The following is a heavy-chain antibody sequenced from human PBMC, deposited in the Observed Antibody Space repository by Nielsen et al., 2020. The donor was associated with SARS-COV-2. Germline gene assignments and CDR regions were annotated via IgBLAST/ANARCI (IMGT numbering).Heavy chain of an antibody. J-gene: IGHJ5*02. Sequence: WIRQPPGKGLEWVSGIIGSGTRTHYADSVEGRFTISRDNSKNTLFLQMDSLRAEDTAVYYCVGYPGSGIYTTFHLWGQGTLVTVSS. CDR2: IIGSGTRT. V-gene: IGHV3-23*01. D-gene: IGHD3-10*01. CDR3: VGYPGSGIYTTFHL.